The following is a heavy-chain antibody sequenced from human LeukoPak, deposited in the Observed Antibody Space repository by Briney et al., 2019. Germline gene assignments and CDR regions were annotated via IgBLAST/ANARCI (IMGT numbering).Heavy chain of an antibody. CDR1: GYTFTGDY. D-gene: IGHD1-26*01. J-gene: IGHJ5*02. CDR2: INPNSGGT. V-gene: IGHV1-2*02. CDR3: ARGLGSYSGNWFDP. Sequence: ASVKVSCKASGYTFTGDYMHWVRQAPGQGLEWMGWINPNSGGTNYAQKFQGRVTMTRDTSISTAYMELSRLRSDDTAVYYCARGLGSYSGNWFDPWGQGTLVTVSS.